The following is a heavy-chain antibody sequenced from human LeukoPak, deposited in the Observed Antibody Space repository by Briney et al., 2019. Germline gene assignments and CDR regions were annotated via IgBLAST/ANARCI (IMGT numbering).Heavy chain of an antibody. CDR3: ARVKFWSGYYYNWFDP. CDR2: IKQDGSEK. V-gene: IGHV3-7*01. D-gene: IGHD3-3*01. J-gene: IGHJ5*02. Sequence: GGSLRLSCAASGFTLSSYWMSWVRQAPGKGLEWVANIKQDGSEKYYVDSVKGRFTISRDNAKNSLYPQMNSLRAEDTAVYYCARVKFWSGYYYNWFDPWGQGTLVTVSS. CDR1: GFTLSSYW.